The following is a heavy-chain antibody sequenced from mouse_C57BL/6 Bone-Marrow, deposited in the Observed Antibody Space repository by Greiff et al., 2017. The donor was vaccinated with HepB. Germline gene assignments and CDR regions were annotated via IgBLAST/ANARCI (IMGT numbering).Heavy chain of an antibody. J-gene: IGHJ4*01. Sequence: QVQLQHPGAELVKPGASVKLSCKASGYTFTSYWMHWVKQRPGQGLEWIGMIHPNSGSTNYNEKFKSKATLTVDKSSSTAYMQLSSLTSEDSAVYYCAGVYYDYDGAMDYWGQGTSVTVSS. CDR3: AGVYYDYDGAMDY. CDR2: IHPNSGST. V-gene: IGHV1-64*01. CDR1: GYTFTSYW. D-gene: IGHD2-4*01.